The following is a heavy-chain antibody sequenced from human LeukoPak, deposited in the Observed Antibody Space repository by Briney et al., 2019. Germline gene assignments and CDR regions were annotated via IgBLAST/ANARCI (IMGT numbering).Heavy chain of an antibody. J-gene: IGHJ6*03. CDR3: ARGEMATIIYYYYYYMDV. CDR1: GGSISGYY. V-gene: IGHV4-34*01. CDR2: INHSGST. Sequence: SETLSLTCTVSGGSISGYYWSWIRQPPGKGLEWIGEINHSGSTNYNPSLKSRVTISVDTSKNQFSLKLSSVTAADTAVYYCARGEMATIIYYYYYYMDVWGKGTTVTVSS. D-gene: IGHD5-24*01.